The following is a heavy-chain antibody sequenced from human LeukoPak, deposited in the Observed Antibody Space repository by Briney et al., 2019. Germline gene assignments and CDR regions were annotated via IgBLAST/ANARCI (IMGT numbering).Heavy chain of an antibody. Sequence: GGSLRLSCAASGFTFSSYAMSWVRQAPGKGLEWVSGVSRSGDSTYYADSVKGRFTISRDNSKNTLYLQMNSLRAEDTAVYYCAKWGYCSGGGCYPYFDYWGQGTLVTVSS. CDR3: AKWGYCSGGGCYPYFDY. V-gene: IGHV3-23*01. CDR1: GFTFSSYA. J-gene: IGHJ4*02. D-gene: IGHD2-15*01. CDR2: VSRSGDST.